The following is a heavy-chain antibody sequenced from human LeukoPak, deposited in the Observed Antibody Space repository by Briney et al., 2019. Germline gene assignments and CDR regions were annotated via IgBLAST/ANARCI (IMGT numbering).Heavy chain of an antibody. V-gene: IGHV3-23*01. CDR3: AQGYLSGWYLH. Sequence: GGSLRLSCAVSGFSVSNSGMSWVRQAPGKGLEWNSAISVDGETAYYADSVKGRFIISRDNSKNTLYLQLSSLRDEDTAVYYCAQGYLSGWYLHWGQGSLVSVSS. CDR1: GFSVSNSG. J-gene: IGHJ4*02. CDR2: ISVDGETA. D-gene: IGHD6-19*01.